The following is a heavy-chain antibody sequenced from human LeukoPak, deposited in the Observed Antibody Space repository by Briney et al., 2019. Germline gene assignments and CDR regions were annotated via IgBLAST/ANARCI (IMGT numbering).Heavy chain of an antibody. V-gene: IGHV4-30-2*01. D-gene: IGHD2-15*01. CDR1: GGSISSGGYS. J-gene: IGHJ5*02. CDR3: ARVRGRLGSGPFDP. CDR2: IYHSGST. Sequence: SETLSLTCAVSGGSISSGGYSWSWIRQPPGKGLEWIGYIYHSGSTYYNPSLKSRVTISVDRSKNQFSLKLSSVTAADTAVYYCARVRGRLGSGPFDPWGQGTLVTVSS.